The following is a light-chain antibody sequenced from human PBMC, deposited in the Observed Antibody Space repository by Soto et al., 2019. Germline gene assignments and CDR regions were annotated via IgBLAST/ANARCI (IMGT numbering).Light chain of an antibody. V-gene: IGLV2-14*01. CDR1: SSDVGGYNY. J-gene: IGLJ3*02. Sequence: QSVLTQPASVSGSPGQSITISCTGTSSDVGGYNYVSWYQQHPGKAPKLMIYDVSNRPSGVSNRFSGSKSGNTASLTISGLQAKDEADYYCSSYTSSSPWVFGGGTKLTVL. CDR3: SSYTSSSPWV. CDR2: DVS.